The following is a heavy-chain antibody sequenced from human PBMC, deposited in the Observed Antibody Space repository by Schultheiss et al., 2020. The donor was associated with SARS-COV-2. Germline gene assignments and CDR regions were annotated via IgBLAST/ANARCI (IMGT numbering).Heavy chain of an antibody. Sequence: GESLKISCTASGFTVSSNYMSWVRQAPGKGLEWVSAISGSGGSTYYADSVKGRFTISRDNSKNTLYLQMNSLRAEDTAVYYCAKGQYYYDSSGHDYWGQGTLVTVSS. D-gene: IGHD3-22*01. V-gene: IGHV3-23*01. CDR3: AKGQYYYDSSGHDY. J-gene: IGHJ4*02. CDR2: ISGSGGST. CDR1: GFTVSSNY.